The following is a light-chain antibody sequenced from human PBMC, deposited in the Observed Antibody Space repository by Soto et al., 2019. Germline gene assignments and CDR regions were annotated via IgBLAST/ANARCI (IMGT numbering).Light chain of an antibody. CDR3: SSYTSSSYV. V-gene: IGLV2-14*01. Sequence: QSALTQPASVSGSPGQSITISCTGNSSDVGGYNYVSWYQQHPGKAPKLMIYDVSNRPSEVSNRFSGSKSGNTASLTITGPQAEDEAEYYYSSYTSSSYVFGTGTKLTVL. CDR2: DVS. CDR1: SSDVGGYNY. J-gene: IGLJ1*01.